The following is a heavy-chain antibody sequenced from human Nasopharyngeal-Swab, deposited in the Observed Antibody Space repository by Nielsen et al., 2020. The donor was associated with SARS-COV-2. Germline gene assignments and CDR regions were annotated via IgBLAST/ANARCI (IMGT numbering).Heavy chain of an antibody. CDR2: INAGDGDT. V-gene: IGHV1-3*01. D-gene: IGHD3-10*01. CDR3: GRGFDLDGFDI. Sequence: WVRQAPGQRLEWMGWINAGDGDTKYSQMFQGRVTITRDTSASTAYMELSSLRSEDTAVYYCGRGFDLDGFDIWGQGTMVTVSS. J-gene: IGHJ3*02.